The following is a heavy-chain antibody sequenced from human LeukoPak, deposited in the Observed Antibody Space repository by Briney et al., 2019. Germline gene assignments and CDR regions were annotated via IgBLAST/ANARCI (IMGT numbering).Heavy chain of an antibody. CDR3: ARGPPPDFDY. J-gene: IGHJ4*02. CDR2: IYISGST. Sequence: PSETLSLTCTVSGGSISSYYWSWIRQPAGKGLEWIGRIYISGSTNYNPSLKSRVTMSLDTSKNQFSLRLTSVTAAGTAVYYCARGPPPDFDYWGQGTLVTVSS. V-gene: IGHV4-4*07. CDR1: GGSISSYY.